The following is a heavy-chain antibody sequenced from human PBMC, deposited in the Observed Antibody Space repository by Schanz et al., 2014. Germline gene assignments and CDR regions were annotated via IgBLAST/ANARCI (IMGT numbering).Heavy chain of an antibody. CDR2: ISASGGST. CDR1: GFTVSSNH. V-gene: IGHV3-23*04. CDR3: ASGVHVSSLQKGLQF. Sequence: VQLVESGGGLVQPGGSLRLSCAVSGFTVSSNHMSWVRQAPGKGLEWVSTISASGGSTYYADSVKGRFTISRDNAKNSVSLQMRRLRVEDTAVYYCASGVHVSSLQKGLQFWGRGTLVIGSS. J-gene: IGHJ1*01. D-gene: IGHD3-10*01.